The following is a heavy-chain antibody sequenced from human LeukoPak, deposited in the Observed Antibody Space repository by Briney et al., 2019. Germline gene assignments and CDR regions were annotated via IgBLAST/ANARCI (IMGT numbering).Heavy chain of an antibody. CDR1: GFTFSSYA. Sequence: GGSLRLSCAASGFTFSSYAMSWVRQAPGKGLEWVSAISGSGGTTYYADSVKGRLTISRDDSKNTLYLQMNSLRADDTAVYYCAKPLIAVAGTASDYWGQGTLVTVSS. CDR2: ISGSGGTT. V-gene: IGHV3-23*01. CDR3: AKPLIAVAGTASDY. J-gene: IGHJ4*02. D-gene: IGHD6-19*01.